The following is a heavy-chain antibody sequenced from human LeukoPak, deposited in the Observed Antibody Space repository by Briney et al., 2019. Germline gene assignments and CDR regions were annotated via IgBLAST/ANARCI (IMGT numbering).Heavy chain of an antibody. D-gene: IGHD2-8*01. V-gene: IGHV3-21*04. CDR2: ISSTSRHK. CDR3: AKGHCTNGICWLD. CDR1: GFTFSSYS. Sequence: GGSLRLSCAASGFTFSSYSMNWVRQAPGKGLEWVSSISSTSRHKYYADSVKGRFTISRDNSKNTLYLQMNSLRAEDTAVYYCAKGHCTNGICWLDWGQGTLVTVSS. J-gene: IGHJ4*02.